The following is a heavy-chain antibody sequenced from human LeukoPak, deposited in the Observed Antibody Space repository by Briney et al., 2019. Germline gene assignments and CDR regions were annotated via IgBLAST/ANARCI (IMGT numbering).Heavy chain of an antibody. D-gene: IGHD6-13*01. J-gene: IGHJ4*02. CDR2: ISSSSSYI. CDR1: GFTFSSYS. V-gene: IGHV3-21*01. CDR3: ARDRVRYSSSWYPFDY. Sequence: GGSLRLSCAASGFTFSSYSMNWVRQAPGKGLEWVSSISSSSSYIYYADSVKGRFTISRDNAKNSLYLQMNSLRAEDTAVYYCARDRVRYSSSWYPFDYWGQGTLVTVSS.